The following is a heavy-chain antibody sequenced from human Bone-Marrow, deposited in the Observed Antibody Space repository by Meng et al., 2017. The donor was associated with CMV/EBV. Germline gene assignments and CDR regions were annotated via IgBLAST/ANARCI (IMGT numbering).Heavy chain of an antibody. D-gene: IGHD2-21*01. CDR1: GFSLRRYG. CDR2: ISGSGSRT. V-gene: IGHV3-23*01. J-gene: IGHJ3*02. Sequence: GESLKISCVVSGFSLRRYGMSWVRQAPGKGLEWVSGISGSGSRTHFADSVKGRFSISRDTSKNTIFLQMNSLRAEDTAVYYCAKDHWVARNTYGGGAFDTWGQGTMVTVSS. CDR3: AKDHWVARNTYGGGAFDT.